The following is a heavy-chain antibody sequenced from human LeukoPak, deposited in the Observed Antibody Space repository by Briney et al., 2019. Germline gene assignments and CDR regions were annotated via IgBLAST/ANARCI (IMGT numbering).Heavy chain of an antibody. CDR1: GGSISSHY. CDR2: IYYSGST. CDR3: ARAHKRWYFDL. J-gene: IGHJ2*01. Sequence: KPSETLSLTCTVSGGSISSHYWSWIRQPPGKGLEWIGYIYYSGSTNYNPSLKSRVTISVDASKNRFSLKLSSVTAADTAVYYCARAHKRWYFDLWGRGTLVTVSS. V-gene: IGHV4-59*11.